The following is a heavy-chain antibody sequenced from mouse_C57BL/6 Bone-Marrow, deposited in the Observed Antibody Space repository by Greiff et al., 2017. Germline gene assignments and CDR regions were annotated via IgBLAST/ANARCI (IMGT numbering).Heavy chain of an antibody. D-gene: IGHD2-5*01. CDR3: ASAGSIVTTWYFDV. V-gene: IGHV1-64*01. J-gene: IGHJ1*03. Sequence: QVQLQQPGAELVKPGPSVTLSCKASGYTFTSYWMHWVKQRPGQGLEWIGMIHPNRGSTNYNEKFKSKDTLTVDKSSSTAYMQLSSLTSEDSAVYYCASAGSIVTTWYFDVWGTGTTAPVSS. CDR1: GYTFTSYW. CDR2: IHPNRGST.